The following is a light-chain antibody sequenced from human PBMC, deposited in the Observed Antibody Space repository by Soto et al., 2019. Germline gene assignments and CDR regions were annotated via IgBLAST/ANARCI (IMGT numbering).Light chain of an antibody. CDR2: EVT. CDR3: SSYTVSVAPEV. CDR1: SSDVGNGYDS. Sequence: QSALTQPASVSGSPGQSITISCTGTSSDVGNGYDSASWHQQHPSKAPKLMIYEVTNRPSGVFSRFSGSKSSNTASLTISGLQAEDEADYYCSSYTVSVAPEVFGTGTKLTVL. V-gene: IGLV2-14*01. J-gene: IGLJ1*01.